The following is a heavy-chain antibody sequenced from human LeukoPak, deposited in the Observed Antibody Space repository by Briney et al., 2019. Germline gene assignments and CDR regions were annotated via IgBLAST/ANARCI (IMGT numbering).Heavy chain of an antibody. D-gene: IGHD6-6*01. J-gene: IGHJ4*02. Sequence: SQTLSLTCTVSGGSISSGSYYWSWIRQPAGKGLEWIGRIYTSGSTNYNPSLKSRVTISVDTSKNQFSLKLSSVTAADTAVYYCASPPGGSSYDGYFDYWGQGTLVTVSS. V-gene: IGHV4-61*02. CDR3: ASPPGGSSYDGYFDY. CDR2: IYTSGST. CDR1: GGSISSGSYY.